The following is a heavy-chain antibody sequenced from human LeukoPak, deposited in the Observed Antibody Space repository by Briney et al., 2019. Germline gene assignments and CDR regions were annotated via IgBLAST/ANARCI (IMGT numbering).Heavy chain of an antibody. CDR2: ISTSSSYI. CDR1: GFTFSSYS. CDR3: ARALGIAAAGWGFDY. Sequence: GGSLRLSCAASGFTFSSYSMNWVRQAPGKGLEWVSFISTSSSYIYYADSLKGRFTFSRDNSKNTLYPQMNSLRAEDTAVYYCARALGIAAAGWGFDYWGQGTLVTVSS. J-gene: IGHJ4*02. D-gene: IGHD6-13*01. V-gene: IGHV3-21*04.